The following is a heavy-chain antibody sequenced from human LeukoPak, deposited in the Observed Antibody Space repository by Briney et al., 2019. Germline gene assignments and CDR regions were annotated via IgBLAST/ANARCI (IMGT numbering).Heavy chain of an antibody. D-gene: IGHD6-19*01. CDR1: GYTFTGYY. J-gene: IGHJ4*02. CDR3: VFSSGWYGSVY. CDR2: INPNSGGT. Sequence: ASMKVSCKASGYTFTGYYMHWVRQAPGQGLEWMGWINPNSGGTNYAQKFQGRVTMTRDTSISTAYMELSRLRSDDTAVYYCVFSSGWYGSVYWGQGTLVTVSS. V-gene: IGHV1-2*02.